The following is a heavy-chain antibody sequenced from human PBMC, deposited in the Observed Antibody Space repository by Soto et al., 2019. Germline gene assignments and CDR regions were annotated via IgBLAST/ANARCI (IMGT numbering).Heavy chain of an antibody. CDR1: GLTFGDTP. Sequence: EVQLVESGGGLVKPGGSLRLSCAASGLTFGDTPMNWVRQAPGKGLEWVGRLKSKTDGGTTDFAAPVKGRFTISRDDSQNTLNLQMDSLRIEDTAVYYCTAGRQTKGAQPFDYWGQGALVTVSS. CDR2: LKSKTDGGTT. J-gene: IGHJ4*02. CDR3: TAGRQTKGAQPFDY. D-gene: IGHD5-18*01. V-gene: IGHV3-15*01.